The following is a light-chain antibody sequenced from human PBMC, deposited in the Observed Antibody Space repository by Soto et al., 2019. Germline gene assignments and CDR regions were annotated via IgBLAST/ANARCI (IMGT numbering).Light chain of an antibody. CDR1: QSVSSRY. J-gene: IGKJ1*01. CDR3: QRYDSFRT. CDR2: GAS. V-gene: IGKV3-20*01. Sequence: IVLTQSPGTLSLSPGEGATLSCRASQSVSSRYLAWYQQKPGQAPRLLIYGASNRATGIPDRFSGSGSGTDFTLTTTRLEPEDFAMYYCQRYDSFRTFGQGTKVDIK.